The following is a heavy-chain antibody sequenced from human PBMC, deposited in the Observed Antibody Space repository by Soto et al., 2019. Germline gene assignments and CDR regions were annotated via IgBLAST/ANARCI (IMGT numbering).Heavy chain of an antibody. Sequence: QVQLQESGPGLVKPSQTLSLTCTVSGGSISSGGYYWSWIRQHPGKGREWIGYIYYSGSTYYNPSLKSRVTISVDTSKIQFSLKLSSVTAADTAVYDCARDLREWDQVYFYDMHVWGQGTTVTVSS. V-gene: IGHV4-31*03. CDR2: IYYSGST. J-gene: IGHJ6*02. D-gene: IGHD1-26*01. CDR3: ARDLREWDQVYFYDMHV. CDR1: GGSISSGGYY.